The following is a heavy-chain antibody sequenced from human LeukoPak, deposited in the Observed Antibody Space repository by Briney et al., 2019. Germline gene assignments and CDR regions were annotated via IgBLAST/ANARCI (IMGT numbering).Heavy chain of an antibody. Sequence: GGSLRLSCAASGFTFSSYAMSWVRQAPGKGLEWVSAISGSGGSTYYADSVKGRFTISRDNSKNTLYLQMNSLRAEDTAVYYCAKDRGRGYSYGLFDYWGQGTLVTVSS. J-gene: IGHJ4*02. V-gene: IGHV3-23*01. CDR3: AKDRGRGYSYGLFDY. CDR1: GFTFSSYA. CDR2: ISGSGGST. D-gene: IGHD5-18*01.